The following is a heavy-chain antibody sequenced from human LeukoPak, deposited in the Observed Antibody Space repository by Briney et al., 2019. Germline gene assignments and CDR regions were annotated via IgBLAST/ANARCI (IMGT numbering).Heavy chain of an antibody. J-gene: IGHJ3*02. CDR3: TTVTYYYDSSGYPYAFDI. CDR2: IKSKTDGGTT. V-gene: IGHV3-15*01. Sequence: GGSLRLSCAASGFTFSNAWMSWVRQAPGKGLEWVGRIKSKTDGGTTDYAAPVKGRFTISRGDSKNTLYLQMNSLKTEDTAVYYCTTVTYYYDSSGYPYAFDIWGQGTMVTVSP. CDR1: GFTFSNAW. D-gene: IGHD3-22*01.